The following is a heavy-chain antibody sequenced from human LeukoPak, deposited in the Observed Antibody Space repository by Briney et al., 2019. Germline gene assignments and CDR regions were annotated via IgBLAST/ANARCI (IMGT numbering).Heavy chain of an antibody. J-gene: IGHJ4*02. CDR3: ARDKSSSWYGGVDH. V-gene: IGHV1-2*02. D-gene: IGHD6-13*01. CDR2: IDPNSGGT. CDR1: GYTFTGYY. Sequence: GASVKASCKASGYTFTGYYIHWVRQAPGQGLECMGWIDPNSGGTDYARRFQGRVTVTRDTSISTAYMERSRLRSEDTAVYYCARDKSSSWYGGVDHWGQGTLVTVSS.